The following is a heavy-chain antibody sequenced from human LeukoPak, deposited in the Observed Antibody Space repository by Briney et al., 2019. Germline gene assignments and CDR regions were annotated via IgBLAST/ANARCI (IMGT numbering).Heavy chain of an antibody. CDR2: INHSGST. Sequence: SETLSLTCAVYGGSFSGYYWSWIRQPPGKGLEWIGEINHSGSTNYNPSLKSRVTISVDTSKNQFSLQLNSVTPEDTAVYYCARGRGITIFGVVIIGVNYYGMDVWGQGTTVTVSS. V-gene: IGHV4-34*01. CDR3: ARGRGITIFGVVIIGVNYYGMDV. CDR1: GGSFSGYY. J-gene: IGHJ6*02. D-gene: IGHD3-3*01.